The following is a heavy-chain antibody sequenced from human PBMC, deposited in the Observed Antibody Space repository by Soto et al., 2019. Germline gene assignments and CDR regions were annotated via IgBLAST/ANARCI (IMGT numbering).Heavy chain of an antibody. CDR2: ISGSGGST. CDR3: AKEGGAFTYYDFWSGLVYYYMDV. V-gene: IGHV3-23*01. CDR1: GFTFSSYA. D-gene: IGHD3-3*01. Sequence: PGGSLRLSCAASGFTFSSYAMSWVRQAPGKGLEWVSAISGSGGSTYYADSVKGRFTISRDNSKNTLYLQMNSLRAEDTAVYYCAKEGGAFTYYDFWSGLVYYYMDVWGKGTTVTVSS. J-gene: IGHJ6*03.